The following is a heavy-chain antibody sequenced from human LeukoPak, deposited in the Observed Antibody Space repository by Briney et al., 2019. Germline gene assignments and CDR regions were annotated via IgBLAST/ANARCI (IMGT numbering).Heavy chain of an antibody. D-gene: IGHD3-22*01. CDR2: INPNSGGT. CDR3: ARYYDSRDNWFDP. CDR1: GYTFNTYG. Sequence: ASVKVSCKASGYTFNTYGMNWVRQAPGQGLEWMGWINPNSGGTNYAQKFQGRVTMTRDTSISTAYMELSRLRSDDTAVYYCARYYDSRDNWFDPWGQGTLVTVSS. J-gene: IGHJ5*02. V-gene: IGHV1-2*02.